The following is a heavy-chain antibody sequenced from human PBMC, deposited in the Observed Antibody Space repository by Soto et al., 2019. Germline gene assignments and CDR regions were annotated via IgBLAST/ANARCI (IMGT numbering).Heavy chain of an antibody. CDR2: ISAYNGNT. J-gene: IGHJ5*02. V-gene: IGHV1-18*01. CDR1: GYTFTRYV. D-gene: IGHD2-2*01. CDR3: ARGLYQLLSNWFDP. Sequence: ASVKVSCKASGYTFTRYVISWVRQAPGQGLEWMGWISAYNGNTNYAQKLQGRVTMTTDTSTSTAYMELRSLRSDDTAVYYCARGLYQLLSNWFDPWGQGTLVTVSS.